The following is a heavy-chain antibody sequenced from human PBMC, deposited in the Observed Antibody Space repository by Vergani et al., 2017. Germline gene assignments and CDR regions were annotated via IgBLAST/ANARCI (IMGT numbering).Heavy chain of an antibody. D-gene: IGHD6-13*01. J-gene: IGHJ6*02. V-gene: IGHV3-30*03. CDR2: ISFDGSNK. CDR1: GFTFSSYG. CDR3: ARDNMAAAGPYYYYYYGMDV. Sequence: QVQLVESGGGVVQPGRSLRLSCAASGFTFSSYGMHWVRQAPGKGLEWVAVISFDGSNKYYADSVKGRFTISRDNSKNTLDLQMNSLRAEDTAVYYCARDNMAAAGPYYYYYYGMDVWGQGTTVTVSS.